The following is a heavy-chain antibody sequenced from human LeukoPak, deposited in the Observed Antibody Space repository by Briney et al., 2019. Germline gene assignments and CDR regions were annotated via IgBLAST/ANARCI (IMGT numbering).Heavy chain of an antibody. Sequence: GGSLRLSCAASGFTFSIYGMGWVRQAPGKGLEWVSSISDNGGNTYYADSAKGRFTISRDNSKNTLYLQMNSLRVEDTAVYYCAKADSSGYYHYFDYWGQGTLVTVSS. CDR3: AKADSSGYYHYFDY. V-gene: IGHV3-23*01. CDR2: ISDNGGNT. CDR1: GFTFSIYG. D-gene: IGHD3-22*01. J-gene: IGHJ4*02.